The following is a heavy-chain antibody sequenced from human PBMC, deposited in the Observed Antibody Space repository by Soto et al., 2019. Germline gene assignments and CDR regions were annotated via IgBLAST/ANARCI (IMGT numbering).Heavy chain of an antibody. D-gene: IGHD3-3*01. CDR1: GGSISSGDYY. V-gene: IGHV4-30-4*01. CDR2: IYYSGST. J-gene: IGHJ5*02. CDR3: ARDLTIFGVVTQGGFDP. Sequence: SETLSLTCTVSGGSISSGDYYWSWIRQPPGKGLEWIGYIYYSGSTYYNPSLKSRVTISVDTSKNQFSLKLSSVTAADTAVYYCARDLTIFGVVTQGGFDPWGQGTLVTVSS.